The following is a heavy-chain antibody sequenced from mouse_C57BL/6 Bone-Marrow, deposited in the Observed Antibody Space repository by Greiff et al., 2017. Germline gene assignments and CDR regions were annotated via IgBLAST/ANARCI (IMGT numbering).Heavy chain of an antibody. CDR3: ARWATVVEGY. V-gene: IGHV1-64*01. CDR2: IHPNSGST. Sequence: QVQLQQPGAELVKPGASVKLSCKASGYTFTSYWMHWVKPRPGQGLEWIGMIHPNSGSTNYNEKFKSKATLTVDKSSSTAYMQLSSLTSEDSAVYYCARWATVVEGYWGQGTTLTVSS. CDR1: GYTFTSYW. J-gene: IGHJ2*01. D-gene: IGHD1-1*01.